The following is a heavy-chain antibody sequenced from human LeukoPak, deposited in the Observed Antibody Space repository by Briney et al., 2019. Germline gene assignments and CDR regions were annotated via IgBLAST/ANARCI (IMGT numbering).Heavy chain of an antibody. V-gene: IGHV4-39*01. J-gene: IGHJ4*02. CDR3: AKLTAYSGSPLGDY. D-gene: IGHD1-26*01. CDR2: IYYSGST. Sequence: SETLSLTCTVSGYSISSTSYYWGWIRQPPGKGLEWIGNIYYSGSTYYNPSLKSRVSISVDTSKNQFSLKLSSVTAADTAVYYCAKLTAYSGSPLGDYWGQGTLVTVSS. CDR1: GYSISSTSYY.